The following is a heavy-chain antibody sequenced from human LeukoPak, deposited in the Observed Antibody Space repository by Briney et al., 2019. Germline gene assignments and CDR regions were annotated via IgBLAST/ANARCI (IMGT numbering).Heavy chain of an antibody. J-gene: IGHJ6*03. V-gene: IGHV3-30*02. CDR1: GFTFSNYG. CDR2: IRYDGSNK. CDR3: AKTRPRGSGSYYSRHYYYYMDV. Sequence: GGSLRLSCAASGFTFSNYGMHWVRQAPGKGLEWVAFIRYDGSNKYYADSVKGRFTISRDNSKNTLYLQMNSLRAEDTAVYYCAKTRPRGSGSYYSRHYYYYMDVWGKGTTVTISS. D-gene: IGHD3-10*01.